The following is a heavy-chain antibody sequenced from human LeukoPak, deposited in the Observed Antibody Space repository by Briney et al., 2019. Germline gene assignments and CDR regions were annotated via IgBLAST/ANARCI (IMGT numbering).Heavy chain of an antibody. CDR2: ISSRSSTI. CDR3: ARGAGSGRNHFDY. J-gene: IGHJ4*02. CDR1: GFTFSSNS. D-gene: IGHD6-19*01. V-gene: IGHV3-48*01. Sequence: PGGSLRLSCAASGFTFSSNSMNWVRQAPGKGLEWVSYISSRSSTIYYADSVKGRFTISRDNATNSLYLQMNSLRAGDTAVYYCARGAGSGRNHFDYWGQGTLVTVSS.